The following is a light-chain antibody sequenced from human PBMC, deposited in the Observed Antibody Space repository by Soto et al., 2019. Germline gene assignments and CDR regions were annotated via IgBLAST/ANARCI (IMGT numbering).Light chain of an antibody. Sequence: QLVLTQPPSASGTPGQRVTLSCSGSSSNNGSNTVNWYQQLPGTAPKLLIYSNNQRPSGVPDRFSGSKSGTSASLAISGLQSEDEADYYCAAWDDSLNGPVFGGGTKLTVL. CDR2: SNN. CDR3: AAWDDSLNGPV. CDR1: SSNNGSNT. V-gene: IGLV1-44*01. J-gene: IGLJ2*01.